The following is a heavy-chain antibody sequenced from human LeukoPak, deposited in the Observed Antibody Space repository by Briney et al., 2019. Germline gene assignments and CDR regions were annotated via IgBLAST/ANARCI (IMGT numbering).Heavy chain of an antibody. CDR3: ARLRVRKLDF. D-gene: IGHD1-14*01. CDR2: ISTNSGDT. V-gene: IGHV1-2*02. CDR1: GYTFTADY. J-gene: IGHJ4*02. Sequence: ASVKVSCKTSGYTFTADYLYWVRQAPGQGLEWIGWISTNSGDTYYAQNFQGRVTMTRDKSISTAYMDLTRLGSEDTAMYFCARLRVRKLDFWGQGTQVTVSS.